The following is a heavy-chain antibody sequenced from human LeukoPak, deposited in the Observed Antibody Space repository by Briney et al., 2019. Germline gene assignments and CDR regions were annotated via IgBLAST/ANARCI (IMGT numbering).Heavy chain of an antibody. V-gene: IGHV1-8*01. J-gene: IGHJ5*02. CDR3: ARGRDSSSWYPVTAMSWFDP. Sequence: ASVKVSCKASGYTFTSYDINWVRQATGQGLEWMGWMNPNSGNTGYAQKFQGRVTMTRNTSISTAHMEVSSLRSEDTAVYYCARGRDSSSWYPVTAMSWFDPWGQGTLVTVSS. CDR2: MNPNSGNT. D-gene: IGHD6-13*01. CDR1: GYTFTSYD.